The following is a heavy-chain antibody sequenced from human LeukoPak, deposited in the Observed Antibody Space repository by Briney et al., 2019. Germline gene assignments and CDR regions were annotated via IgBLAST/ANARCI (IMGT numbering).Heavy chain of an antibody. CDR3: SGDGPRYCSSTSCYGFDY. CDR1: GHTFTNYC. V-gene: IGHV1-46*01. Sequence: GSVRVSCKASGHTFTNYCMHWVRQAPGQGLEWVGVINPTGGSTSYAQEFQGRVTITRDTSTSTVYMEVSSLRAEDTAVYYCSGDGPRYCSSTSCYGFDYWGQGTLVTVSS. D-gene: IGHD2-2*01. J-gene: IGHJ4*02. CDR2: INPTGGST.